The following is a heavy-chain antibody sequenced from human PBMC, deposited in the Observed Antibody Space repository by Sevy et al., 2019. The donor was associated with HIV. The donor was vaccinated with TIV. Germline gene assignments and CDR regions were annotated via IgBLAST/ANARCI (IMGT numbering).Heavy chain of an antibody. CDR1: GFTFSANW. CDR2: IKGDGSDK. D-gene: IGHD3-16*01. J-gene: IGHJ4*02. V-gene: IGHV3-7*01. CDR3: AHETFGRFES. Sequence: GGSLRLSCAASGFTFSANWMNWIRQAPGKGLEWVANIKGDGSDKNYVDSVEGRFTISRDNAKNFLYLQMNSLRVEDTAVYYCAHETFGRFESWGQRTLVTVSS.